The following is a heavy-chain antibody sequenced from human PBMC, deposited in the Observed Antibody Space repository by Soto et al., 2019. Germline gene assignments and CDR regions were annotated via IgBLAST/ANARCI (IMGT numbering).Heavy chain of an antibody. J-gene: IGHJ6*02. CDR2: INHSGST. Sequence: PSETLSLTCAVYGGSFSGCYWSWIRQPPGKGLEWIGEINHSGSTNYNPSLKSRVTISVDTSKNQFSLKLSSVTAADTAVYYCARGGERITIFGVVIRPYYYGMDVWGQGTTVTVSS. D-gene: IGHD3-3*01. V-gene: IGHV4-34*01. CDR1: GGSFSGCY. CDR3: ARGGERITIFGVVIRPYYYGMDV.